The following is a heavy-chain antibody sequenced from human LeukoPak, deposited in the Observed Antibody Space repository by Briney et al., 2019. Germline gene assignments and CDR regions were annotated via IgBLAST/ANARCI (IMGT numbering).Heavy chain of an antibody. V-gene: IGHV3-53*01. J-gene: IGHJ5*02. CDR1: GFTLSSYS. D-gene: IGHD6-13*01. CDR3: ARDAPQVPAAGVLAS. CDR2: MYSRGDT. Sequence: GGSLRLSCAASGFTLSSYSMNWVRQAPGKGLEWVSVMYSRGDTYYADSVKGRFTFSRDISKNTLYLQMNGLRTEDTAMYYCARDAPQVPAAGVLASWGQGTLVTVSS.